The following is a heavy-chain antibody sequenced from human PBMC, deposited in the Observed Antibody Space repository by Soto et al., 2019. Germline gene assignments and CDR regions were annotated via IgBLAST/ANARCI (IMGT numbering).Heavy chain of an antibody. D-gene: IGHD2-2*03. V-gene: IGHV4-59*01. CDR1: GGSISSYY. J-gene: IGHJ6*02. CDR3: AVDIVVLPAANSFDTYYDYYGMDV. CDR2: IYYSGST. Sequence: SETLSLTCPVSGGSISSYYWRWIRQPPGKGLELIGYIYYSGSTNYNPSLKSRVTISVDTSKNQFSLKLSSVTAADTAVYYCAVDIVVLPAANSFDTYYDYYGMDVWGQGTTVTVSS.